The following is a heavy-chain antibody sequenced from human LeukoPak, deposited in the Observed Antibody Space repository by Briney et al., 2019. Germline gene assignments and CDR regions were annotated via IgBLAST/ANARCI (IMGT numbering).Heavy chain of an antibody. CDR2: IYSGGST. Sequence: GGSLRLSCAASGFTVSSNYMSWVRQAPGKGLEWVSVIYSGGSTYYADSVKGRFTISRDNSKNTLYLQMDSLRAEDTAVYYCAGAVVLRNAFDIWGQGTMVTVSS. CDR3: AGAVVLRNAFDI. J-gene: IGHJ3*02. CDR1: GFTVSSNY. D-gene: IGHD3-22*01. V-gene: IGHV3-53*01.